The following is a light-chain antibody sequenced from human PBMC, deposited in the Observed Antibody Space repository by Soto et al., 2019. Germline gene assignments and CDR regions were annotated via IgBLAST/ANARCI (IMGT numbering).Light chain of an antibody. Sequence: DIQMTQSPSTLSGSVGDRVSITCRASQTISNWLAWYQQKPGKAPKLLIYKASTLKSGVPSRFSGSGSGTEFTLTISSLQPDDFATYYCLQYETYWTFGQGTKVDIK. J-gene: IGKJ1*01. CDR2: KAS. CDR3: LQYETYWT. CDR1: QTISNW. V-gene: IGKV1-5*03.